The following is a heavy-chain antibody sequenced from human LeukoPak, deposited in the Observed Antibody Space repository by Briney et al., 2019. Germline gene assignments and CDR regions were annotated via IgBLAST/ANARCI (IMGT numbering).Heavy chain of an antibody. Sequence: GSLRLSCAASGFTFSNYWMHWVRQAPGKGLVWVSRINSDGINTSYADSVKGRFTISRDNSKNTLYLQMNSLRAEDTAVYYCATRYCSSTSCFIDYWGQGTLVTVSS. CDR2: INSDGINT. J-gene: IGHJ4*02. CDR3: ATRYCSSTSCFIDY. CDR1: GFTFSNYW. D-gene: IGHD2-2*01. V-gene: IGHV3-74*01.